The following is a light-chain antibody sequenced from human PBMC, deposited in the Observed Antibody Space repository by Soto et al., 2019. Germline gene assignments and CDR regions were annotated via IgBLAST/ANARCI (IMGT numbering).Light chain of an antibody. CDR3: GSYTGSKVV. J-gene: IGLJ2*01. V-gene: IGLV2-8*01. Sequence: QSALTQPPSASGSPGQSVTISCTGTSSDVGGYNYVSWYQQHPGKAPKLMIYEVNERPSGVPDRFSGSKSGNTASLTVSGLQDEDEADYYCGSYTGSKVVFGGGTKLTVL. CDR1: SSDVGGYNY. CDR2: EVN.